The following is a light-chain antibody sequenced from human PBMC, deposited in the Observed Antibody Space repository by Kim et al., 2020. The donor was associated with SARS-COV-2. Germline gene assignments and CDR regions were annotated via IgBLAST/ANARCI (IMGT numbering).Light chain of an antibody. CDR2: DVN. Sequence: GQSIPISGTGTSSDVGAYNYVSWYHHPPGKAPKLMIFDVNNRPSGLSNRFSGSKSGNTASLTISGLQAEDEADYYCSSYATTRSYVFGTGTKVTVL. J-gene: IGLJ1*01. CDR3: SSYATTRSYV. CDR1: SSDVGAYNY. V-gene: IGLV2-14*03.